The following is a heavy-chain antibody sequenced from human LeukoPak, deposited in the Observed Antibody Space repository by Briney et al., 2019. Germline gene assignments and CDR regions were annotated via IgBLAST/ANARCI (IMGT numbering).Heavy chain of an antibody. D-gene: IGHD6-19*01. Sequence: GASVKVSCKASGFGFTSYGINWVRQAPGQRLEWMGWISGYTGGTKYLQKMRGRVTMTTDTSTNTAYMELRSLTSDHTAVYYCARGPCIDVAAVFDFWGQGSLVTVSS. CDR2: ISGYTGGT. CDR3: ARGPCIDVAAVFDF. CDR1: GFGFTSYG. V-gene: IGHV1-18*04. J-gene: IGHJ4*02.